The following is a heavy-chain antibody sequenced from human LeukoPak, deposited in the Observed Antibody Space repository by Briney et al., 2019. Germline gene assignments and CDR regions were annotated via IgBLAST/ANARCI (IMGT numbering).Heavy chain of an antibody. D-gene: IGHD3-9*01. Sequence: GGSLRLSCATSGFTFSSYAMSWIRQAPGKGLEWVSYISSSSSYTNYADSVKGRFTISRDNAKNSLYLQMNSLRAEDTAVYYCARVLRYFDWFSFDYWGQGTLVTVPS. V-gene: IGHV3-11*06. CDR2: ISSSSSYT. J-gene: IGHJ4*02. CDR3: ARVLRYFDWFSFDY. CDR1: GFTFSSYA.